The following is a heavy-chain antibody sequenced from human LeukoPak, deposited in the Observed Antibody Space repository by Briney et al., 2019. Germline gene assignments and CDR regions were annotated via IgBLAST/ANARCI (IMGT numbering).Heavy chain of an antibody. D-gene: IGHD3-22*01. CDR2: IYYSGST. CDR3: ARVDSSGYAPYFDY. V-gene: IGHV4-30-4*01. Sequence: SETLSLTCTVSGGSISSGDYYWSWIRQPPGKGLEWIGYIYYSGSTYYNPSLKCRVTISVDTSKNQFSLKLSSVTAADTAVYYCARVDSSGYAPYFDYWGQGTLVTVSS. J-gene: IGHJ4*02. CDR1: GGSISSGDYY.